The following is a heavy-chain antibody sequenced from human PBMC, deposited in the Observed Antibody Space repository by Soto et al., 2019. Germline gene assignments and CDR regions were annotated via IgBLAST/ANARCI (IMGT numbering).Heavy chain of an antibody. Sequence: SETLSLTCTVSGGSISSDGYYWSWIRQHPGKGLEWIGEINHSGSTNYNPSLKSRVTISVDTSKNQFSLKLTSVTAADTAVYYCARDKITGLFDYWGQGTLVTVSS. CDR3: ARDKITGLFDY. D-gene: IGHD2-8*02. CDR1: GGSISSDGYY. J-gene: IGHJ4*02. V-gene: IGHV4-31*03. CDR2: INHSGST.